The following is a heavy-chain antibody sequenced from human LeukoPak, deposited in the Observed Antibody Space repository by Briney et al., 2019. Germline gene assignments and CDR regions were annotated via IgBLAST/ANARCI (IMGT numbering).Heavy chain of an antibody. CDR1: GGSISSGSYY. Sequence: SETLSLTCTVSGGSISSGSYYWSWIRQPAGKGLEWIGRIYTSGSTNYNPSLKSRVTISVDTSKNQFSLKLSSVTAADTAVYYCARGDVVVPAAILGLGYYYYMDVWGKGTTVTVSS. CDR2: IYTSGST. CDR3: ARGDVVVPAAILGLGYYYYMDV. J-gene: IGHJ6*03. D-gene: IGHD2-2*02. V-gene: IGHV4-61*02.